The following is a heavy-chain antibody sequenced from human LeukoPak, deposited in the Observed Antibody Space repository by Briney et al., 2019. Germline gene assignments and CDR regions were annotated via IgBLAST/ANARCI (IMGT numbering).Heavy chain of an antibody. Sequence: SETLSLTCTASGGSISSSSYYWGWIRQPPGKGLEWIGSIYYSGSTYYNPSLKSRVTISVDTSKNQFSLKLSSVTAADTAVYYCAREGGVAAAADYWGQGTLVTVSS. V-gene: IGHV4-39*07. J-gene: IGHJ4*02. CDR3: AREGGVAAAADY. D-gene: IGHD6-13*01. CDR1: GGSISSSSYY. CDR2: IYYSGST.